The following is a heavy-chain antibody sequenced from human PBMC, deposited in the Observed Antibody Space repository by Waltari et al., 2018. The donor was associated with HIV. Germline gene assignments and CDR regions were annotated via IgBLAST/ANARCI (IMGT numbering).Heavy chain of an antibody. CDR3: AKAFGSSWDIDY. D-gene: IGHD6-13*01. V-gene: IGHV3-23*01. Sequence: EVRLLESGGDLVQPGGSLRLSCAASGFPFSSYAMTWVRQAPGKGLEWVSSISGSGNNTKYADSVKCRFTISRDKSKNTLFLQMNSLRADDTAVYYCAKAFGSSWDIDYWCQGTLVTVSS. J-gene: IGHJ4*02. CDR1: GFPFSSYA. CDR2: ISGSGNNT.